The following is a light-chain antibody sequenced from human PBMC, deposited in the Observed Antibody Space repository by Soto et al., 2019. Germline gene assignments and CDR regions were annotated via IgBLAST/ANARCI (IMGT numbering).Light chain of an antibody. V-gene: IGKV2-30*01. CDR2: KVS. CDR3: MQGTRWPPT. J-gene: IGKJ2*01. Sequence: DVVMTQSPLSLPVTLGQPASISCRSSQSLVYSDGNTYLNWFQQRPGHSPRRLIYKVSNRDSGVQDRFRGSGSGTDFTLKISRVEAEDVGVYSCMQGTRWPPTFGQGTKLEIK. CDR1: QSLVYSDGNTY.